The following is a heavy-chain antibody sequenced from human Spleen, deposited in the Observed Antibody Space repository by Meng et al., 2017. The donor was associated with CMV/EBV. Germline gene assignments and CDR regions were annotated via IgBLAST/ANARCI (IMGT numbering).Heavy chain of an antibody. D-gene: IGHD3-16*01. CDR1: GFTLSKYW. J-gene: IGHJ5*02. V-gene: IGHV3-7*03. Sequence: GESLKISCAASGFTLSKYWMTWVRQAPGKGLEWVANIKEDGSEKNYVDSVKGRFIISRDNAKNSLFLQMNSLRAEDTAVYYCAKGAPHWFDPWGQGTLVTVSS. CDR2: IKEDGSEK. CDR3: AKGAPHWFDP.